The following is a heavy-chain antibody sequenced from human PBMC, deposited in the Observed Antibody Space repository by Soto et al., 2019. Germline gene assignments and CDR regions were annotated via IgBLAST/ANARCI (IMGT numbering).Heavy chain of an antibody. Sequence: SVKVSCKASGFTFTSSAMQWVRQSRGQRLEWIGWIVVGSGNTNYAQKFQERVTITRDMSTSTAYMELSSLRSEDTAVYYCAAGYYYGPFYFDYWGQGTLVTVSS. D-gene: IGHD3-10*01. CDR1: GFTFTSSA. J-gene: IGHJ4*02. V-gene: IGHV1-58*02. CDR3: AAGYYYGPFYFDY. CDR2: IVVGSGNT.